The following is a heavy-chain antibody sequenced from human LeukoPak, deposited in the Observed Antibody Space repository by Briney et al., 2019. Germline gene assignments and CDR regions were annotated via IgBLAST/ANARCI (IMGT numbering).Heavy chain of an antibody. CDR1: GYTFTSYG. D-gene: IGHD2-2*01. V-gene: IGHV1-8*02. Sequence: GASVKVSCKASGYTFTSYGISWVRQAPGQGLEWMGWMNPNSGNTGYAQKFQGRVTMTRNTSISTAYMELSSLRSEDTAVYYCASGRIVVVPAAMARYYYYGMDVWGQGTTVTVSS. CDR3: ASGRIVVVPAAMARYYYYGMDV. J-gene: IGHJ6*02. CDR2: MNPNSGNT.